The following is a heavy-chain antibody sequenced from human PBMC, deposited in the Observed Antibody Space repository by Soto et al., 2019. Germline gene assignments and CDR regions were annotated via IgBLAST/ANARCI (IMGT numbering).Heavy chain of an antibody. CDR1: GFTFSSYA. D-gene: IGHD4-17*01. V-gene: IGHV3-23*01. CDR2: ISGSGGST. J-gene: IGHJ4*02. CDR3: VKDLRGYGDYGGVDY. Sequence: GGSLRLSCAASGFTFSSYAMSWVRQAPGKGLEWVSAISGSGGSTYYADSVKGRFTISRDNSKNTLYLQMNSLRAEDTAVYYCVKDLRGYGDYGGVDYWGQGTLVTVSS.